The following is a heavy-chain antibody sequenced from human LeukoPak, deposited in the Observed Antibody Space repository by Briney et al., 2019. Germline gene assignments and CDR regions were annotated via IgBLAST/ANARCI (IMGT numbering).Heavy chain of an antibody. CDR1: GGSISSGDYY. CDR2: IYYSGST. D-gene: IGHD2-2*02. J-gene: IGHJ5*02. Sequence: PSETLSLTCTVSGGSISSGDYYWSWIRQPPGKGLEWIGYIYYSGSTYYNPSLKSRVTISVDTSKNQFSLKLSSVTAADTAVYYCARLLGYCSSTSCYNFDPWGQETLVTVSS. CDR3: ARLLGYCSSTSCYNFDP. V-gene: IGHV4-30-4*08.